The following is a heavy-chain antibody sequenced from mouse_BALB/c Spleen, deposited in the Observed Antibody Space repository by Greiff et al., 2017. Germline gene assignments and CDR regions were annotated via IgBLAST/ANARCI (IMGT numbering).Heavy chain of an antibody. CDR3: ARATTMDY. CDR2: ISSGGSYT. V-gene: IGHV5-6*01. CDR1: GFTFSSYG. Sequence: EVKLMESGGDLVKPGGSLKLSCAASGFTFSSYGMSWVRQTPDKRLEWVATISSGGSYTYYPDSVKGRFTISRDNAKNTLYLQMSSLKSEDTAMYYCARATTMDYWGQGTSVTVSS. J-gene: IGHJ4*01. D-gene: IGHD2-1*01.